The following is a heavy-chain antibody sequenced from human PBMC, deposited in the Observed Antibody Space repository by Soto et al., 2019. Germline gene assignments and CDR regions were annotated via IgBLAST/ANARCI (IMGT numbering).Heavy chain of an antibody. CDR3: AKAPGRLWFGELSLNY. Sequence: EVQLLESGGGLVQPGGSLRLSCAASGFTFSSYAMSWVRQAPGKGLEWVSAISGSGGSTYYADSVKGRFTISRDNSKNTLYLQMNSLRAEDTAVYYCAKAPGRLWFGELSLNYWGQGTLVTVSS. V-gene: IGHV3-23*01. CDR2: ISGSGGST. CDR1: GFTFSSYA. J-gene: IGHJ4*02. D-gene: IGHD3-10*01.